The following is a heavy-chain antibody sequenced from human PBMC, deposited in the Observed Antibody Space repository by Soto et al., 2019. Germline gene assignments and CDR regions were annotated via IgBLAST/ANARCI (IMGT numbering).Heavy chain of an antibody. D-gene: IGHD3-3*01. Sequence: PGGSLRLSCAASGFTFSGYNMNWVRQAPGKGLEWISYISYGDAPGTIMYYADSVKGGFTISRDNAKNSMYLNMTGLKDEDTAVYYCARAMRFFGFYHGMDVWGQGTTVTVSS. J-gene: IGHJ6*02. V-gene: IGHV3-48*02. CDR1: GFTFSGYN. CDR2: ISYGDAPGTIM. CDR3: ARAMRFFGFYHGMDV.